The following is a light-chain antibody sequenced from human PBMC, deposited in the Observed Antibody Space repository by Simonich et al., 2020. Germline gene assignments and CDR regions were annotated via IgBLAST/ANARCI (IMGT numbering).Light chain of an antibody. Sequence: DIVLTQSHATLSLSPGERATLSCGASQSVSSSYIAWYQQKPGLGPRLLIYDASSRATCIPDSFSGGGSATVFTLTISRLEPEDFAVYYCQQYGSSPLTFGGGTKVEIK. V-gene: IGKV3D-20*01. CDR1: QSVSSSY. J-gene: IGKJ4*01. CDR2: DAS. CDR3: QQYGSSPLT.